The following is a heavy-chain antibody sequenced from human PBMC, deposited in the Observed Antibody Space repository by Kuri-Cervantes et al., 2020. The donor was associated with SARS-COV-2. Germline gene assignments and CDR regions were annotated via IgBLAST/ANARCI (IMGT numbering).Heavy chain of an antibody. CDR1: GFTFSSYG. V-gene: IGHV3-33*01. Sequence: GGSLRLSCAASGFTFSSYGMHWVRQAPGKGLEWVAVIWYDGSNKYYADSVKGRFTISRDNSKNTLYLQMNSLRAEDTAVYYCAVEGLLTSEYYGMDVWGQGTTVTVSS. CDR2: IWYDGSNK. CDR3: AVEGLLTSEYYGMDV. J-gene: IGHJ6*02. D-gene: IGHD2/OR15-2a*01.